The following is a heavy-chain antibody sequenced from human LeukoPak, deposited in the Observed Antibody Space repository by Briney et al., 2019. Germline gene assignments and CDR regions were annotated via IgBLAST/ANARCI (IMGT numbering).Heavy chain of an antibody. CDR1: GYTFTSYY. CDR3: ARSTHPGAFDI. J-gene: IGHJ3*02. D-gene: IGHD5/OR15-5a*01. V-gene: IGHV1-46*01. CDR2: INPSGGST. Sequence: ASVKVSCKASGYTFTSYYMHWVRQAPGQGLEWMGLINPSGGSTSYAQKFQGRVTMTRDTSTSKVYMELSSLRSEDTAVYYCARSTHPGAFDIWGQGTMVTVSS.